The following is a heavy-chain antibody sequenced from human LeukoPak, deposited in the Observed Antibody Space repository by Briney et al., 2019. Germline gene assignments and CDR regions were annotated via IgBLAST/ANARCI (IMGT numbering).Heavy chain of an antibody. Sequence: SQTLSLTCTVSGASIRSGDYYWSWIRQPPGKGLEWIGYIYDSGSTYYNPSLKSRITISVDTSENRFSLKLSSVTATDTAVYYCARDCSGGSCYGAFDIWGQGTLVTVSS. J-gene: IGHJ3*02. CDR2: IYDSGST. V-gene: IGHV4-30-4*01. D-gene: IGHD2-15*01. CDR3: ARDCSGGSCYGAFDI. CDR1: GASIRSGDYY.